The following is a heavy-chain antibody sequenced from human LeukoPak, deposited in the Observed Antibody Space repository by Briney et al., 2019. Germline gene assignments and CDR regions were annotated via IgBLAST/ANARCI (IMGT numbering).Heavy chain of an antibody. CDR2: IKQDGSEK. J-gene: IGHJ4*02. V-gene: IGHV3-7*01. D-gene: IGHD6-13*01. CDR3: ASGDSRSRYVRFDC. Sequence: TGGSLRLSCAASGFTFSSYWMSWVRQAPGKGLEWVANIKQDGSEKYYVDSVKGRFTISRDNAKNSVYLQMNSLRAEDTAVYYCASGDSRSRYVRFDCWGQGTLATVSS. CDR1: GFTFSSYW.